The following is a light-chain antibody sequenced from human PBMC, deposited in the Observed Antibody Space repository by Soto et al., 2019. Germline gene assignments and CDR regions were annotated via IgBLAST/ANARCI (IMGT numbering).Light chain of an antibody. V-gene: IGKV1-39*01. CDR1: QTIRYS. CDR3: HQSAGSRTGT. J-gene: IGKJ1*01. CDR2: DAS. Sequence: DIQMTQSPSSLSASVGDRVTITCRASQTIRYSLKWYQQKPGKAPKVLIYDASTLQSGVPPRFSGSGSGTDFALTISSLQPEDFATYYCHQSAGSRTGTFGQGTRVEAK.